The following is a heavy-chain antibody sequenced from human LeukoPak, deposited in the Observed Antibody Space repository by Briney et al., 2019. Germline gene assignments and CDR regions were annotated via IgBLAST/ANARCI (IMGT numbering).Heavy chain of an antibody. D-gene: IGHD6-25*01. CDR1: GGXISGFY. J-gene: IGHJ4*02. V-gene: IGHV4-59*01. CDR3: ARGRGYADY. CDR2: IYYSGST. Sequence: SETLSLTCIVSGGXISGFYWSWIRQSPGKGLEWIGNIYYSGSTNYNPSLKSRVTISVDTSENQFSLKLTPVSSEDTAVYYCARGRGYADYWGQGALVTVSS.